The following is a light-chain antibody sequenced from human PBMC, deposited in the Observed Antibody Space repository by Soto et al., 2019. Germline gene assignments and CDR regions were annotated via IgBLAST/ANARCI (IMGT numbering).Light chain of an antibody. CDR2: GAS. CDR3: QQRTNWPPWT. J-gene: IGKJ5*01. Sequence: EIVMTQSPATLSVSPGERATLPCRASQSFSSNLAWYQQKPGQAPRLLIYGASTRATGIPARFSGSGSGTEFTLTISSLEPEDFAVYYCQQRTNWPPWTFGQGTRLEIK. V-gene: IGKV3-15*01. CDR1: QSFSSN.